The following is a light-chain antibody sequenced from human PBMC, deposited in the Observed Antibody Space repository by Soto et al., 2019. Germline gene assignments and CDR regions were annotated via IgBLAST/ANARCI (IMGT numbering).Light chain of an antibody. V-gene: IGKV1-17*03. CDR2: AAS. CDR3: LQHTSYPWT. CDR1: QGISKY. J-gene: IGKJ1*01. Sequence: DIHLTQSPSCLSAALGDGVTITSRASQGISKYLAWFQQRPGKVPRRLVYAASSLQSGVPSRFSGSGSGTEFTLTISSLQPEDFGTYYCLQHTSYPWTFGQGTKVDI.